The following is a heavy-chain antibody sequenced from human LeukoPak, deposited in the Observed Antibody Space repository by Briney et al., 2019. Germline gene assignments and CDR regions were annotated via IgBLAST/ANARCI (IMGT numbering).Heavy chain of an antibody. V-gene: IGHV3-21*01. J-gene: IGHJ4*02. D-gene: IGHD6-19*01. CDR3: ASSPIAVALPSY. CDR2: ITSSSSYT. Sequence: PGGSLRLSCAAPGITFSNYNMNWVRQAPGKGLEWISSITSSSSYTFYADSVKGRFTISRDNAKKSLYLQMNSLRVEDTGVYYCASSPIAVALPSYWGQGTLVTVSS. CDR1: GITFSNYN.